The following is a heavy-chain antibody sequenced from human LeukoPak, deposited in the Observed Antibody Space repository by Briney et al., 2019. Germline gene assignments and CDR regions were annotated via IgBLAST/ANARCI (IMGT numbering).Heavy chain of an antibody. V-gene: IGHV6-1*01. CDR2: TYYRSEWHT. D-gene: IGHD1-26*01. J-gene: IGHJ5*02. Sequence: SQTLSLTCAVSGDSVSNKNAAWNWIRQSPSRGLEWLGRTYYRSEWHTDYAFSVKGRITINADTSKNQFSLQLGYVTPEDTAVYYCASGWALSWGQGTLVAVSS. CDR1: GDSVSNKNAA. CDR3: ASGWALS.